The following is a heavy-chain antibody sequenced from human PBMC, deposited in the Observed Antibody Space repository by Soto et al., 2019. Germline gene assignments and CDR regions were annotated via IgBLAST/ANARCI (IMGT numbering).Heavy chain of an antibody. Sequence: SVKVSCKTSGGTFSNSAFSWVRQAPGQGPEWMGAIIPVLDTSNYAQKFLGRLTIAADESTNTVHMELTGLRSGDTAIYFCARCQLKYMRATYYFDSWGQGTLVTVSS. V-gene: IGHV1-69*13. D-gene: IGHD3-10*01. J-gene: IGHJ4*02. CDR2: IIPVLDTS. CDR3: ARCQLKYMRATYYFDS. CDR1: GGTFSNSA.